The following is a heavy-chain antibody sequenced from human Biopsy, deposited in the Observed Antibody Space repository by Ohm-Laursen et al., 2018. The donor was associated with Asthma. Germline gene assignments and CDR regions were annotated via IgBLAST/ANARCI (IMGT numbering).Heavy chain of an antibody. CDR1: GGTFSNFA. D-gene: IGHD6-19*01. Sequence: SSVKVSCKPPGGTFSNFAISWVRQAPGQGLEWLGGIMAVFGTTNYAQKFQGRVTITADESTSTAYMEVTSLRSEDTAIYYCARCQVGYSSGWSLLLKKIYYSGMDVWGQGTAVTVSS. V-gene: IGHV1-69*01. J-gene: IGHJ6*02. CDR2: IMAVFGTT. CDR3: ARCQVGYSSGWSLLLKKIYYSGMDV.